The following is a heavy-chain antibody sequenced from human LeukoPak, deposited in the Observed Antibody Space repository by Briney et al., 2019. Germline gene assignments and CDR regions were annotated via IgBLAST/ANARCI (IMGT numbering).Heavy chain of an antibody. CDR1: GYTFTGYY. CDR3: ARVVGDTAMANYYYYYYYMDV. D-gene: IGHD5-18*01. V-gene: IGHV1-2*02. Sequence: GASVKVSCKASGYTFTGYYMHWVRQAPGQGLEWMGWINPNSGGTNYAQKFQGRVTMTRDTSISTAYMELSRLRSDDTAVYYCARVVGDTAMANYYYYYYYMDVWGQGTLVTVSS. CDR2: INPNSGGT. J-gene: IGHJ6*03.